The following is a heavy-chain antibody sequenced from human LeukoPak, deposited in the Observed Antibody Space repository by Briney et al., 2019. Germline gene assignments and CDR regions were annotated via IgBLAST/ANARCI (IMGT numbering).Heavy chain of an antibody. CDR3: ARGRDILTGSDY. V-gene: IGHV4-59*08. Sequence: GSLRLSCAASGFTFSSYAMSWIRQPPGKGLEWIGYIYYSGSTNYNPSLKSRVTISVDTSKNQFSLKLSSVTAADTAVYYCARGRDILTGSDYWGQGTLVTVSS. CDR2: IYYSGST. J-gene: IGHJ4*02. CDR1: GFTFSSYA. D-gene: IGHD3-9*01.